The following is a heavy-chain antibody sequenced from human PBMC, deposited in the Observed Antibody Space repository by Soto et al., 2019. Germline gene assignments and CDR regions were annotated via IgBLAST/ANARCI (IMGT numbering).Heavy chain of an antibody. D-gene: IGHD6-13*01. CDR2: IYYSGST. V-gene: IGHV4-59*01. J-gene: IGHJ6*02. CDR1: GGSISSYY. CDR3: ARGDAAAGTDYYYYGMDV. Sequence: SETLSLTCTVSGGSISSYYWSWIRQPPGKGLEWIGYIYYSGSTNYNPSLKSRVTISVDTSKNQFSLKLSSVTAADTAVYYCARGDAAAGTDYYYYGMDVWGQGTTVTVSS.